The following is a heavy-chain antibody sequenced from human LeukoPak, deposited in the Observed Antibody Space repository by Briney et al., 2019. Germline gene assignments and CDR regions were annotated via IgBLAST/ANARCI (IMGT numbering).Heavy chain of an antibody. CDR3: ARDRTLFSGSYPFDY. Sequence: SETLSLTCTVSGGSISSYYWSWIRQPPGKGLEWIGYIYYSGSTNYNPSLKSRVTISVDTSKNQFSLKLSSATAADTAVYYCARDRTLFSGSYPFDYWGQGTLVTVSS. CDR1: GGSISSYY. D-gene: IGHD1-26*01. CDR2: IYYSGST. V-gene: IGHV4-59*12. J-gene: IGHJ4*02.